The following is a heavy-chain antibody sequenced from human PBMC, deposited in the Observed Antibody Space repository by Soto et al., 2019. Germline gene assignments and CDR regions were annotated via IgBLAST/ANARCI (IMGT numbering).Heavy chain of an antibody. CDR3: AKLGGGYIFGPYLDF. CDR2: INTGNGNT. J-gene: IGHJ4*02. CDR1: GYTFTLYT. D-gene: IGHD5-18*01. V-gene: IGHV1-3*04. Sequence: QVQIVQSGAEVKKPGASVKVSCKTSGYTFTLYTIHWLRQAPGQRLEWMGWINTGNGNTKYSQRFQGRLTMSRDTSASTAYMELSSLTSEDTAVYYCAKLGGGYIFGPYLDFWGQGTLVTVSS.